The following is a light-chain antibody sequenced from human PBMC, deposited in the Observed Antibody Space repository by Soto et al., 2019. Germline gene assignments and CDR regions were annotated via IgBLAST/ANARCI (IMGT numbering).Light chain of an antibody. V-gene: IGLV1-40*01. CDR1: NSNSGAGYD. Sequence: QSVLTQPPSVSGAPGQRVPISCTGSNSNSGAGYDVHWYQQVPGTALKLLIYADTNRPSGVPDRFSGSKSGTSASLAITGLQAEDEADYYCQSYDSSLSAYVFATGTKLTVL. CDR2: ADT. J-gene: IGLJ1*01. CDR3: QSYDSSLSAYV.